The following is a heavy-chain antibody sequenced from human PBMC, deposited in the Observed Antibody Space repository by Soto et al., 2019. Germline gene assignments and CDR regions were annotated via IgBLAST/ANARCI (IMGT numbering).Heavy chain of an antibody. Sequence: QVQLVQSGAEVKKPGSSVKVSCKASGGTFSSYAICWVRQAPGQGLEWMGGIIPIFGTANYAQKFQGRVTITADESTSTAYMELSSLRSEDTAVYYCARELSKQLVRSNWFDPWGQGTLVTVSS. V-gene: IGHV1-69*01. D-gene: IGHD6-6*01. CDR3: ARELSKQLVRSNWFDP. J-gene: IGHJ5*02. CDR2: IIPIFGTA. CDR1: GGTFSSYA.